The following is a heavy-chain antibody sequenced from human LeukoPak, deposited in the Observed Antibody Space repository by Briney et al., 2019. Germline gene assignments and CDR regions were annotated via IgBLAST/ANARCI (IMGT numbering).Heavy chain of an antibody. CDR2: IYGGGST. CDR3: ASAIVGATIFDY. J-gene: IGHJ4*02. D-gene: IGHD1-26*01. V-gene: IGHV3-66*02. Sequence: GGSLRLSCAASGFTVSSNYMSWVRQAPGKGLEWVSVIYGGGSTYYADSVKGRFTISRDNSKNTLYLQMNSLRAEDTAVYYCASAIVGATIFDYWGQGTLVTVSS. CDR1: GFTVSSNY.